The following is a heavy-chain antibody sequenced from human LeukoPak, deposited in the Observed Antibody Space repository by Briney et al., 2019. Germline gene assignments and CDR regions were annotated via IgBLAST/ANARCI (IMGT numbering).Heavy chain of an antibody. CDR1: GYTFTCYY. D-gene: IGHD3-22*01. CDR2: INPNSGGT. V-gene: IGHV1-2*04. J-gene: IGHJ5*02. Sequence: ASVKVSCKASGYTFTCYYMHWVRQAPGQGLEWMGWINPNSGGTKYAQNFQGWVTMTRDTSISTAYMELSRLRSDDTAVYYCAREDCDSSGLNWFDPWGQGTLVTVSS. CDR3: AREDCDSSGLNWFDP.